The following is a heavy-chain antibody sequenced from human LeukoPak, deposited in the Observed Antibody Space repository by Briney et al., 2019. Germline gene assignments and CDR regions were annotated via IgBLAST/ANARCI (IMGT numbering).Heavy chain of an antibody. V-gene: IGHV4-59*12. Sequence: SETLSLTCTVSGGSISSYYWSWIRQPPGKGLEWIGNTHYSGSTNYNPSLKSRVTISVDTSKNQFSLKLSSVTAADTAVYYCARAPLLYCSSTSCYNYYYYYGMDVWGQGTTVTVSS. CDR2: THYSGST. D-gene: IGHD2-2*02. CDR3: ARAPLLYCSSTSCYNYYYYYGMDV. CDR1: GGSISSYY. J-gene: IGHJ6*02.